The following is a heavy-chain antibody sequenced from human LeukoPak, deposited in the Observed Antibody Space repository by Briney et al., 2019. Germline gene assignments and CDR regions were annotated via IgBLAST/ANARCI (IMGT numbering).Heavy chain of an antibody. CDR1: GFTFSSYE. CDR3: ARGLHYYDSSGYYWGEPDY. V-gene: IGHV3-48*03. J-gene: IGHJ4*02. Sequence: PGGSLRLSCAASGFTFSSYEMNWVRQAPGQGLEWVSYISSSGSTIYYADTVKGRFTITRDNAKNSLYLQMNSLRAEDTAVYYCARGLHYYDSSGYYWGEPDYWGQGTLVTVSS. CDR2: ISSSGSTI. D-gene: IGHD3-22*01.